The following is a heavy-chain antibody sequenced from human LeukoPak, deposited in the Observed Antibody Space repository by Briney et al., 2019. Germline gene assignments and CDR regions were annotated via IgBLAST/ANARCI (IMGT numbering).Heavy chain of an antibody. CDR3: AKEVYGSGPYYLDY. J-gene: IGHJ4*02. Sequence: GGSLRLSCAASGFTFSSYAMSWVRQAPGKGLQWVSAISRGGDSPYYADSVRGRFTISRDNSRNTLYLQMNSLRAEDTAIYYCAKEVYGSGPYYLDYWGQGTLVTVSS. CDR2: ISRGGDSP. V-gene: IGHV3-23*01. D-gene: IGHD3-10*01. CDR1: GFTFSSYA.